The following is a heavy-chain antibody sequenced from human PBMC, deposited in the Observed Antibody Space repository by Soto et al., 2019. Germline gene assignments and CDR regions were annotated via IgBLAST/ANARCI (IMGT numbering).Heavy chain of an antibody. Sequence: QITLKESGPTLVKPTQTLTLTCTFSGFSLSTSGVGVGWIRQPPGKALEWLALIYWDDDKRYSPSLKSRLTITKDTSKNQVVLTMTNMDPVDTATYYCAHRRENNGDYRYWYFDLWGRGTLVTVSS. J-gene: IGHJ2*01. D-gene: IGHD4-17*01. CDR2: IYWDDDK. CDR1: GFSLSTSGVG. V-gene: IGHV2-5*02. CDR3: AHRRENNGDYRYWYFDL.